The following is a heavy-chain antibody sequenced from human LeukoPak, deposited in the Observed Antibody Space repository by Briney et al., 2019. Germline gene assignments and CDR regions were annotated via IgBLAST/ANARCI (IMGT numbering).Heavy chain of an antibody. CDR1: GFTLSSYW. J-gene: IGHJ4*02. CDR2: IKQDGSEK. Sequence: GRSLRLSCAASGFTLSSYWMSWVRQAPGKGLEWVANIKQDGSEKYYVDSVKGRFTISRDNAKNSLYLQMNSLRAEDTAVYYCARAADVWGQGTLVTVSS. V-gene: IGHV3-7*01. CDR3: ARAADV.